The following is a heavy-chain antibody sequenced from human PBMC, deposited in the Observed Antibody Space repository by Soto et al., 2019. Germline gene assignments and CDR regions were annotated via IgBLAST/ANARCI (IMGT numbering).Heavy chain of an antibody. CDR3: ARDPVRDVQLERGTPIYYYGMDV. V-gene: IGHV3-48*02. CDR2: ISSSSSTI. CDR1: GFTFSSYS. D-gene: IGHD1-1*01. Sequence: EVQLVESGGGLVQPGGSLRLSCAASGFTFSSYSMNWVRQAPGKGLEWVSYISSSSSTIYYADSVKGRFTISRDNAKNSLYLQMNSLRDEDTAVYYCARDPVRDVQLERGTPIYYYGMDVWGQGTTVTVSS. J-gene: IGHJ6*02.